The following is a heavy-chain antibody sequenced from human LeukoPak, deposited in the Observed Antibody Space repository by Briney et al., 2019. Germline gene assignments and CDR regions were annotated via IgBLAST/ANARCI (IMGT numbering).Heavy chain of an antibody. CDR2: IKQDGSEK. J-gene: IGHJ4*02. CDR1: GLTISSYW. Sequence: GGSLRLSCAASGLTISSYWMSWVCQAPGKGLEWVANIKQDGSEKHYVDSVKGRFTISRDNAKNSLYLQMNSLRAEDTAVYYCARDPSTMPFDYWGQGTLVTVSS. CDR3: ARDPSTMPFDY. D-gene: IGHD2-2*01. V-gene: IGHV3-7*01.